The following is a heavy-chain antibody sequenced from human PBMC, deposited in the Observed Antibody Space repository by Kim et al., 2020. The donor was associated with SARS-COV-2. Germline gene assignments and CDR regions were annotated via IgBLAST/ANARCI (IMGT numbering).Heavy chain of an antibody. V-gene: IGHV3-23*01. CDR1: GFTFSSYA. J-gene: IGHJ2*01. CDR3: AKNRVVVVTATHWYFDL. D-gene: IGHD2-21*02. CDR2: ISGSGGST. Sequence: GGSLRLSCAASGFTFSSYAMSWVRQAPGKGLEWVSAISGSGGSTYYADSVKGRFTISRDNSKNTLYLQMNSLRAEDTAVYYCAKNRVVVVTATHWYFDLWGRGTLVTVSS.